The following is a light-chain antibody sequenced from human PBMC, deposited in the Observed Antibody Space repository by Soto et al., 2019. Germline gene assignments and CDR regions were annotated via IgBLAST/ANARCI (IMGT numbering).Light chain of an antibody. Sequence: QSVLTQPASVSGSPGQSITISCTGTSSDVGSYNLVSWYQHHPGKAPKLMIYDVTKRPSGVSNRFSGSKSCNTASLTISGLQAEDEADYYCCSYAGSSTVYVFGTGTKSPS. V-gene: IGLV2-23*02. CDR2: DVT. J-gene: IGLJ1*01. CDR3: CSYAGSSTVYV. CDR1: SSDVGSYNL.